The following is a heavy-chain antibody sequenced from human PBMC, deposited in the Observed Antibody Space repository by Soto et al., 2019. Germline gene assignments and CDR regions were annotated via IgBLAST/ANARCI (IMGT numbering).Heavy chain of an antibody. CDR3: ARSMTTVTTYAFDI. CDR2: IYYSGSA. V-gene: IGHV4-39*07. Sequence: SETLSLTCTVSGGSISSSSYYWGWIRQPPGKGLEWIGTIYYSGSAYYNPSLKSRVTISVDTSKNQFSLRLSSVTAADTAVYYCARSMTTVTTYAFDIWGQGTMVTVSS. D-gene: IGHD4-17*01. CDR1: GGSISSSSYY. J-gene: IGHJ3*02.